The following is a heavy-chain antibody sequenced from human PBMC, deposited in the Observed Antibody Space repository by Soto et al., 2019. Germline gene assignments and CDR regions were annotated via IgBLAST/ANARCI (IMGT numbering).Heavy chain of an antibody. V-gene: IGHV5-51*01. CDR1: GYSFINYG. CDR2: INPGNSET. Sequence: VESLTISCQTSGYSFINYGIVWVLQMPGKGLEWMAIINPGNSETRYSPSFQGQVTISADKSISTTYLQWNSLKASDTSMYYCARPSNNYVAYWGQGTLVTVSS. D-gene: IGHD1-20*01. CDR3: ARPSNNYVAY. J-gene: IGHJ4*02.